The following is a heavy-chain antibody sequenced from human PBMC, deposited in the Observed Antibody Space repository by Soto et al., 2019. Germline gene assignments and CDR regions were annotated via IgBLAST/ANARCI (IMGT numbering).Heavy chain of an antibody. CDR1: GYSFTSSG. Sequence: QVQLVKSGAEVKKPGASVKVSCKASGYSFTSSGMSWVRQAPGQGLEWLGWISAHTGSSEYAQRFQGRVTMSTDISTSTAYMELRSPRSHDTAVYYCARAFFYQGSDSRCYSVDAVDFWGPGTLVTVSS. V-gene: IGHV1-18*01. CDR2: ISAHTGSS. J-gene: IGHJ3*01. D-gene: IGHD3-22*01. CDR3: ARAFFYQGSDSRCYSVDAVDF.